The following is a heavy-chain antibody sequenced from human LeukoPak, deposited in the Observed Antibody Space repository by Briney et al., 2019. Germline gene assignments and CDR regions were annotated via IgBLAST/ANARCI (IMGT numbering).Heavy chain of an antibody. D-gene: IGHD3-22*01. J-gene: IGHJ5*02. CDR3: AREMIVVVPLANWFDP. CDR1: GDSISSNTAA. Sequence: SQTLSLTCAISGDSISSNTAAWNWIRQSPSRGLEWLGRTYYRSNWYNDYAVSVKGRITVNPDTSKNQFSLKLSSVTAADTAVYYCAREMIVVVPLANWFDPWGQGTLVTVSS. CDR2: TYYRSNWYN. V-gene: IGHV6-1*01.